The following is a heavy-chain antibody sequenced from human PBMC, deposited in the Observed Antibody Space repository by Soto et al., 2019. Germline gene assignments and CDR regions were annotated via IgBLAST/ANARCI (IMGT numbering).Heavy chain of an antibody. CDR3: AKSGLRWELPDAFDI. CDR2: ISYDGSNK. Sequence: GGSLRLSCAASGFTFSSYGMHWVRQAPGKGLEWVAVISYDGSNKYYADSVKGRFTISRDNSKNTLYLQMNSLRAEDTAVYYCAKSGLRWELPDAFDIWGQGTMVTVSS. J-gene: IGHJ3*02. D-gene: IGHD1-26*01. V-gene: IGHV3-30*18. CDR1: GFTFSSYG.